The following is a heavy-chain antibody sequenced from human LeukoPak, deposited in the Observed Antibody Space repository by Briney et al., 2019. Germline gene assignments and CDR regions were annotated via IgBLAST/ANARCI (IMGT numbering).Heavy chain of an antibody. CDR3: VRRQEHLAYDY. J-gene: IGHJ4*02. CDR2: IYYSGST. D-gene: IGHD1/OR15-1a*01. CDR1: GGSISSSSYY. Sequence: SETLSLTCTVSGGSISSSSYYWGWIRQPPGKGLEWIGSIYYSGSTNYNPSLKSRVTISVDTSKNQFSLKLGSVTAADTAVYYCVRRQEHLAYDYWGQGTLVTVSS. V-gene: IGHV4-39*07.